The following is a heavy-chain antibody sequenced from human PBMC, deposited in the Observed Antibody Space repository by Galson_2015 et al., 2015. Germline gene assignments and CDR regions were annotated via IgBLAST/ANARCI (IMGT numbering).Heavy chain of an antibody. J-gene: IGHJ4*02. D-gene: IGHD1-26*01. CDR1: GYTFTRYG. Sequence: SVKVSCKASGYTFTRYGIRWVRQAPGQGLEWMGWISAYNGNTNYAQKLQGRVTMTTDTTTSTAYMELRSLRSDDTAVYYCARVPEDSGSYYVDFDYWGQGTLVTVSS. CDR2: ISAYNGNT. V-gene: IGHV1-18*01. CDR3: ARVPEDSGSYYVDFDY.